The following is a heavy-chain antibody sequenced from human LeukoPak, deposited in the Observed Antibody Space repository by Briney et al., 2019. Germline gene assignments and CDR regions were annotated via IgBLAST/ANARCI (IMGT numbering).Heavy chain of an antibody. CDR1: GGSISSYY. V-gene: IGHV4-59*01. J-gene: IGHJ3*02. CDR2: IYYSGNT. D-gene: IGHD2-15*01. Sequence: KTSETLSLTCTVSGGSISSYYWSWIRQPPGKGLEWIGYIYYSGNTNYNPSLKSRVTISVDTSKIQFSLRLSSVTAADTAVYYCARSYCGGGSCGAFDIWGRGTMVTVSS. CDR3: ARSYCGGGSCGAFDI.